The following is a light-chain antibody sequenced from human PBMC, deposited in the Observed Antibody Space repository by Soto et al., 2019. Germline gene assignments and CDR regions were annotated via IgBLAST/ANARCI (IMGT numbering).Light chain of an antibody. CDR1: QSVSSNY. CDR3: QQYGSSPRT. V-gene: IGKV3-20*01. CDR2: GAS. Sequence: EIVLTQSPGTLSLSPGERATLSCRASQSVSSNYLAWYQQTPGQAPRLLIYGASSRATGIPDRFSGSGSGTDFTLTISRMEPEDFAVYYCQQYGSSPRTFGQGTKEDIK. J-gene: IGKJ2*01.